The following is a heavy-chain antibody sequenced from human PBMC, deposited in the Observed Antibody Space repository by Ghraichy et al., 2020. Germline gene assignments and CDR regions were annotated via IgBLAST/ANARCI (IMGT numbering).Heavy chain of an antibody. D-gene: IGHD3-3*02. V-gene: IGHV3-23*01. J-gene: IGHJ3*02. CDR3: AKAITPRSTLLVVDAFDI. Sequence: GALRLSCAASGFTFSSYAMSWVRQAPGKGLEWVSAISGSGGSTYYADSVKGRFTISRDNSKNTLYLQMNSLRAEDTAVYYCAKAITPRSTLLVVDAFDIWGQGTMVTVSS. CDR1: GFTFSSYA. CDR2: ISGSGGST.